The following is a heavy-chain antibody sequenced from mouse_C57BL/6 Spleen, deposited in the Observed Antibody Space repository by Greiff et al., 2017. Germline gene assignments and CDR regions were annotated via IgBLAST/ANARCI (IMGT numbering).Heavy chain of an antibody. J-gene: IGHJ2*01. CDR3: ARGLNFDY. CDR2: ISYDGSN. CDR1: GYSITSGYY. D-gene: IGHD1-2*01. Sequence: DVHLVESGPGLVKPSQSLSLTCSITGYSITSGYYWNWIRQFPGNKLEWMGYISYDGSNNYNPSLKNRISITRDTSKNQFFLKLNSVTTEDTATYYCARGLNFDYWGQGTTLTVSS. V-gene: IGHV3-6*01.